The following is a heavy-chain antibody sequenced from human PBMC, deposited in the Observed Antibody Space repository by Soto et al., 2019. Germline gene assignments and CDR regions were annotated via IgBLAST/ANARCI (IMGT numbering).Heavy chain of an antibody. CDR3: TRQSGWYYYFDY. V-gene: IGHV3-73*01. CDR1: GFTFSGSA. Sequence: GSLRFSCAASGFTFSGSAMHWVRQASGKGLEWVGRIRSKANSYATAYAASVKGRFTISRDDSKNTAYLQMNSLKTEDTAVYYCTRQSGWYYYFDYWGQGTLVTVSS. J-gene: IGHJ4*02. CDR2: IRSKANSYAT. D-gene: IGHD6-19*01.